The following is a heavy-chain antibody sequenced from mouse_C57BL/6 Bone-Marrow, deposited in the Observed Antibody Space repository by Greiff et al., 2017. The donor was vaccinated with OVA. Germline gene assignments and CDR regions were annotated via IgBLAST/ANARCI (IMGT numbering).Heavy chain of an antibody. CDR1: GYTFTSYG. D-gene: IGHD1-3*01. CDR2: IYPRSGNT. V-gene: IGHV1-81*01. Sequence: VQLQQSGAELARPGASVKLSCKASGYTFTSYGISWVKQRTGQGLEWIGEIYPRSGNTYYNEKFKGKATLTADKSSSTAYMELRSLTSEDSAVYFCAMSGRAYWGQGTLVTVSA. J-gene: IGHJ3*01. CDR3: AMSGRAY.